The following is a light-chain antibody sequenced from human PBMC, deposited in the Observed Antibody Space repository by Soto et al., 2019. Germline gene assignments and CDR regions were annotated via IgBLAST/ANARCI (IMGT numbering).Light chain of an antibody. J-gene: IGLJ3*02. CDR3: SSYTNTNTWV. CDR1: SS. CDR2: NVS. V-gene: IGLV2-14*03. Sequence: QTVVTQPASVSGSPGQSITISCTGTSSVSWYQHHPGKAPKLIMYNVSDRPSGVSSRFSGSKSGNTASLTISGLQADDEADYYCSSYTNTNTWVFGGGTKLTVL.